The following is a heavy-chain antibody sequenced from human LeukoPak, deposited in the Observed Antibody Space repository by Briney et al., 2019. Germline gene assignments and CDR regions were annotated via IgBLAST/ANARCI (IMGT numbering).Heavy chain of an antibody. CDR2: MKKDGSEK. V-gene: IGHV3-7*05. CDR1: RFTLRNYW. J-gene: IGHJ3*01. Sequence: GGSLRLSCAGSRFTLRNYWMSWVRQAPGKGLEGVANMKKDGSEKYYVDSVKGRFTISRHNAKNSLYLQMDSLRAEDTAVYYCTRDEFWGQGTMVTVSS. CDR3: TRDEF.